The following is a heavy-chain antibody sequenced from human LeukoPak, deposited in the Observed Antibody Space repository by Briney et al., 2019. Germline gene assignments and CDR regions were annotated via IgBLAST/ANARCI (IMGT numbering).Heavy chain of an antibody. Sequence: SETLSLTCTVSGGSISSYYWSWIRQPPGKGLEWIGYIYYSGSTYYNPSLKSRVTISVDTSKNQFSLKLSSVTAADTAVYYCARYSYGHGEYWYFDLWGRGTLVTVSS. CDR2: IYYSGST. CDR3: ARYSYGHGEYWYFDL. J-gene: IGHJ2*01. CDR1: GGSISSYY. V-gene: IGHV4-59*08. D-gene: IGHD5-18*01.